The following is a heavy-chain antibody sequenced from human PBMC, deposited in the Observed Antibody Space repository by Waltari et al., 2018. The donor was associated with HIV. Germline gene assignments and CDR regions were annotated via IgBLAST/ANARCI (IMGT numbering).Heavy chain of an antibody. V-gene: IGHV1-69*08. CDR2: IIPILGIA. D-gene: IGHD2-15*01. CDR1: GGTFSSYT. CDR3: ARDASWERWLLQY. Sequence: QVQLVQSGAEVKKPGSSVKVSCKASGGTFSSYTPSWVRQAPGQGLEWMGRIIPILGIANYAQKFQGRVTITADKSTSTAYMELSSLRSEDTAVYYCARDASWERWLLQYWGQGTLVTVSS. J-gene: IGHJ4*02.